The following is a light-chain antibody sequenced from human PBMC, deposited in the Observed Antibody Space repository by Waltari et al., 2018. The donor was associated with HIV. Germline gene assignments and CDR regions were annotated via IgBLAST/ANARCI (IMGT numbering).Light chain of an antibody. CDR3: QQYYSTPLT. V-gene: IGKV4-1*01. Sequence: DIVMTQSPDSLAVSLGESATINCESSQSVLFSPNNKNYLAWYQQKPGQRPKLLLYGASTRESAVPDRFSGSGSGTEFTLTISSLQAEDVAVYYCQQYYSTPLTFGGGTKVEIK. CDR1: QSVLFSPNNKNY. CDR2: GAS. J-gene: IGKJ4*01.